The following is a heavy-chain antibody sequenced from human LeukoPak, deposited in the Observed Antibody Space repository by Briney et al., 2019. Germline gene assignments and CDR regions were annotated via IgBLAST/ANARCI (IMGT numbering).Heavy chain of an antibody. CDR2: IIPIFGTA. V-gene: IGHV1-69*01. J-gene: IGHJ4*02. CDR3: ARDLPLYCSGGSCYFDY. Sequence: SVKVSCKASGGTFSSYAISWVRQAPGQGLEWMGGIIPIFGTANYAQKFQGRVTITADESTSTAYMELSSLRSEDTAVYYCARDLPLYCSGGSCYFDYWGQGTLVTVSS. D-gene: IGHD2-15*01. CDR1: GGTFSSYA.